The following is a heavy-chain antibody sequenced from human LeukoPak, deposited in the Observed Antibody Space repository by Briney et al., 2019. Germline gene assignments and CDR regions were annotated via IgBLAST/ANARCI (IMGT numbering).Heavy chain of an antibody. Sequence: PGGSLRLSCAASGFTFSSYAMSWVRQAPGRGLEWVSAISASGDRTYYADSVKGRFTISRDNSKNTLYLQTNSLRAEDTAVYSCAKNGEVLSWFDPWGQGTLVTVSP. CDR3: AKNGEVLSWFDP. CDR2: ISASGDRT. CDR1: GFTFSSYA. J-gene: IGHJ5*02. V-gene: IGHV3-23*01. D-gene: IGHD3-10*01.